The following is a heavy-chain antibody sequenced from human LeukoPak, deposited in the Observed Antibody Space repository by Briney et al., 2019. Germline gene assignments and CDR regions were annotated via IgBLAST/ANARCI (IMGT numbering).Heavy chain of an antibody. V-gene: IGHV3-33*08. CDR2: IWYDGSNK. J-gene: IGHJ6*02. CDR1: GFTFSHYW. D-gene: IGHD3-22*01. CDR3: ARDSLFRGYPTHYGMDV. Sequence: LPGGSLRLSCAASGFTFSHYWMTWVRQAPGKGLEWVAVIWYDGSNKYYADSVKGRFTISRDNSKNTLYLQMNSLRAEDTAVYYCARDSLFRGYPTHYGMDVWGQGTTVTVSS.